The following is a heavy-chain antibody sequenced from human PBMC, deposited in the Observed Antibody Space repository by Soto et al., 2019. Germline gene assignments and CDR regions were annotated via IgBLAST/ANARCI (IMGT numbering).Heavy chain of an antibody. V-gene: IGHV1-69*06. CDR2: IIPIFGTA. J-gene: IGHJ4*02. Sequence: EASVKVSCKASGGTFSSYAISWVRQAPGQGLEWMGGIIPIFGTANYAQKFQGRVTITADKSTSTAYMELSSLRSEDTAVYYCAREKAKYSSSSGYFDYWGQGTLVTVSS. D-gene: IGHD6-6*01. CDR3: AREKAKYSSSSGYFDY. CDR1: GGTFSSYA.